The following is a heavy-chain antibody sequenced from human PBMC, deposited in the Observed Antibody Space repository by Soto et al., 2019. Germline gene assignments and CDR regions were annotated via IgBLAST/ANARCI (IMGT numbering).Heavy chain of an antibody. V-gene: IGHV3-30*18. CDR3: AKGATGTTYYYGMDV. D-gene: IGHD1-1*01. CDR1: GITFSSNG. CDR2: ISDDGTKK. Sequence: GESLKISCAASGITFSSNGMHWVRQAPGKGLEWVAVISDDGTKKYYADTVKGRFTISRDNSKKTLYLQMNSLRVEDTAVYYCAKGATGTTYYYGMDVWGQGTTVTVSS. J-gene: IGHJ6*02.